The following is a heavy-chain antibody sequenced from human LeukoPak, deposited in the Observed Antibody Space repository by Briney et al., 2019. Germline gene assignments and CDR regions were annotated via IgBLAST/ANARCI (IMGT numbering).Heavy chain of an antibody. CDR3: ARRRYRVGAYYDY. V-gene: IGHV4-34*01. D-gene: IGHD1-26*01. J-gene: IGHJ4*02. CDR1: GGSFSGYY. CDR2: INHSGST. Sequence: SETLSLTCAVYGGSFSGYYWSWIRQPPGKGLEWIGEINHSGSTNYNPSFKSRVTISVDTSKNQFSLKLSSVTAADTAVYYCARRRYRVGAYYDYWGQGTLVTVSS.